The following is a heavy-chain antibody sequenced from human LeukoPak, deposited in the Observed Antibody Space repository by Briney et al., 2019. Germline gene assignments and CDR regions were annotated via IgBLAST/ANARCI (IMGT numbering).Heavy chain of an antibody. Sequence: GGSLRLSCAASRFTFSSYSMNWIRQAPGKGLESVSYISSSSSTIYYADSVKGRFTISRDNAKNSLYLQMNSLRAEDTAVYYCGRSCSSTTCYSYYYYYMDVWGKGTTVTVSS. V-gene: IGHV3-48*01. CDR1: RFTFSSYS. CDR2: ISSSSSTI. J-gene: IGHJ6*03. D-gene: IGHD2-2*01. CDR3: GRSCSSTTCYSYYYYYMDV.